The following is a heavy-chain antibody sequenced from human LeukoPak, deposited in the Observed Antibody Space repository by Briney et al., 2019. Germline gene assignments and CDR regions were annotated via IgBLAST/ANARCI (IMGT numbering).Heavy chain of an antibody. CDR3: AREAREFYYYYYYGMDV. CDR2: INSDGSST. V-gene: IGHV3-74*01. D-gene: IGHD3-10*01. J-gene: IGHJ6*02. Sequence: GRSLRLSCAATGFTFRSNWMHWVRQAPGKGLVWVSRINSDGSSTSYADSVKGRFTISRDNAKNTLYLQMNSLRAEDTAVYYCAREAREFYYYYYYGMDVWGQGTTVTVSS. CDR1: GFTFRSNW.